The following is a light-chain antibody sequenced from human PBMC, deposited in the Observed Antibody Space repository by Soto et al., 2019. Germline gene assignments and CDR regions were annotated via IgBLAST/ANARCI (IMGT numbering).Light chain of an antibody. Sequence: EIGLTQSPGTLSFSPGERATLSCRASQSITNNYLAWYQQKAGQVPRLLLYGASTRPTGIPDRFSGSGSGTDFTLTITRLEPDDFAVYYCQHYGSSTRTFGQGTKV. J-gene: IGKJ1*01. CDR1: QSITNNY. CDR3: QHYGSSTRT. V-gene: IGKV3-20*01. CDR2: GAS.